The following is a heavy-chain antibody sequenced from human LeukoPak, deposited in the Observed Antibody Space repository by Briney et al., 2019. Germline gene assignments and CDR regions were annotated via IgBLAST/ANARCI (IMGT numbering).Heavy chain of an antibody. CDR3: ARELGGGYFDY. Sequence: GGSPRLSCAASGFTFSSYSMNWVRQAPGKGLEWVSYISSSVSTIYYADSVKGRFTISRDNAKNSLYLQMNSLRAEDTAVYYCARELGGGYFDYWGQGTLVTVSS. J-gene: IGHJ4*02. D-gene: IGHD3-16*01. V-gene: IGHV3-48*04. CDR1: GFTFSSYS. CDR2: ISSSVSTI.